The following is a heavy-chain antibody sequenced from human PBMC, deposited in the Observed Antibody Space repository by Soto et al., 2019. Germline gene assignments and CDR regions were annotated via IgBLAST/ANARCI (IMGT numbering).Heavy chain of an antibody. D-gene: IGHD2-2*01. Sequence: SETLSLSCAVSGGSISSGGSSWSWIRQPPGKGLEWIGYIYHSGSTYYNPSLKSRVTISVDRSKNQFSLKLSSVTAADTAVYYCARVPDRWGQGTLVTVSS. CDR1: GGSISSGGSS. J-gene: IGHJ5*02. CDR3: ARVPDR. CDR2: IYHSGST. V-gene: IGHV4-30-2*01.